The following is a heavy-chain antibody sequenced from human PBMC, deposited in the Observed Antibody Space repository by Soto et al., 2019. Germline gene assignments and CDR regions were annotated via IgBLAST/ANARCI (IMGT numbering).Heavy chain of an antibody. V-gene: IGHV3-7*01. CDR3: ARAVMVAATPLAFDI. CDR1: GFTFSSYW. D-gene: IGHD2-15*01. CDR2: IKQDGSEK. Sequence: PGGSLRLSCAASGFTFSSYWMSWVRQAPGKGLEWVANIKQDGSEKYYVDSVKGRFTISRDNAKNSLYLQMNSLRAEDTAVYYCARAVMVAATPLAFDIWGQGTMVTVSS. J-gene: IGHJ3*02.